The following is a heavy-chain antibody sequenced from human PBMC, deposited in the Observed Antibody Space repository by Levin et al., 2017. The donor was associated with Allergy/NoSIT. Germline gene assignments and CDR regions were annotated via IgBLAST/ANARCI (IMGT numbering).Heavy chain of an antibody. CDR3: ARETLSTPTGGPPRVDYYVDS. CDR2: VYYTGTT. J-gene: IGHJ4*02. CDR1: GGSISSYY. Sequence: PSETLSLTCTISGGSISSYYWTWIRQPPGKGLEWMGYVYYTGTTNYNPSLKSRVTISVDTSKNQFSLKLSSVTAADTGIYYFARETLSTPTGGPPRVDYYVDSWGQGTLVTVSS. V-gene: IGHV4-59*01. D-gene: IGHD2-15*01.